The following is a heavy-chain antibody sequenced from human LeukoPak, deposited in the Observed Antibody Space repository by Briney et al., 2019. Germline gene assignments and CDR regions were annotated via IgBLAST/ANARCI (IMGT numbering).Heavy chain of an antibody. CDR2: IKSKTDGWTT. Sequence: GGTLRLSCAASGFTFSNAWMSWVRQAPGKGLEWVGRIKSKTDGWTTDYAAPVKGTLNISRDDSKNTLYLQMNSLKAEDTAVYCFSTDLPEDCYGMVVWGHGATVTVSS. J-gene: IGHJ6*01. CDR1: GFTFSNAW. CDR3: STDLPEDCYGMVV. V-gene: IGHV3-15*01.